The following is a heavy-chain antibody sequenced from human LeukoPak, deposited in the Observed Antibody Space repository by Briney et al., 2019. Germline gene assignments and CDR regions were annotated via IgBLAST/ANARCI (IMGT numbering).Heavy chain of an antibody. J-gene: IGHJ4*02. CDR2: ISYDGSNK. D-gene: IGHD5-18*01. CDR1: GFTFSSYG. V-gene: IGHV3-30*18. Sequence: RSGGSLRLSCAASGFTFSSYGMHWVRQAPGKGLEWVAVISYDGSNKYYADSVKGRFTISRDNSKNTLYLQMNSLSAEDTAVYYCAKVAGYSYGNLDYWGQGTLVTVSS. CDR3: AKVAGYSYGNLDY.